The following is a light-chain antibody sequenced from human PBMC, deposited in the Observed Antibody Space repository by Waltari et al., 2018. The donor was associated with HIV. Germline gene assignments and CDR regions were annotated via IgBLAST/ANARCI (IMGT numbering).Light chain of an antibody. Sequence: DIVMTQSPLSLPVTPGEPASISCRSSQSLLHSNGYNYLDWYLQKPGQSPQLLIYLGSNRASGVPDRFSGSGSGTDCTLKISRVEAEDVGVYYCMQALQTPLFTFGPGTKVDIK. CDR1: QSLLHSNGYNY. V-gene: IGKV2-28*01. CDR2: LGS. J-gene: IGKJ3*01. CDR3: MQALQTPLFT.